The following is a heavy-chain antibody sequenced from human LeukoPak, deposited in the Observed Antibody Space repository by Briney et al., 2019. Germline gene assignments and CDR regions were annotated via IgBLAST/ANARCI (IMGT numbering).Heavy chain of an antibody. Sequence: SVKVFCMASGGTFSSFANSWVRQAPGQGLEWVGGIIPIFGTANYAQKFQGRVTITADESTSTAYMELSSLRSEDTAVYYCAREMMVAASPWFDPWGQGTLVTVSS. D-gene: IGHD2-15*01. CDR1: GGTFSSFA. J-gene: IGHJ5*02. CDR3: AREMMVAASPWFDP. CDR2: IIPIFGTA. V-gene: IGHV1-69*13.